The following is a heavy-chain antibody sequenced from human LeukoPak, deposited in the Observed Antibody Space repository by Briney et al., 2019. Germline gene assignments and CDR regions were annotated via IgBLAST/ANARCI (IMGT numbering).Heavy chain of an antibody. CDR2: IYYSGST. J-gene: IGHJ4*02. CDR1: GGSISSYY. V-gene: IGHV4-59*01. D-gene: IGHD6-19*01. CDR3: ARTYSSGSIDY. Sequence: SETLSLTCTVSGGSISSYYWSWIRQPPGKGLEWIGYIYYSGSTNYNPSLKSRVTISVDTSKNQFSLKLGSVTAADTAVYYCARTYSSGSIDYWGQGTLVTVSS.